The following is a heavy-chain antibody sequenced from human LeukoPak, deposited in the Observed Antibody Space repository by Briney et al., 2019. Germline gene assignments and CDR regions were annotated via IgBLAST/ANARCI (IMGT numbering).Heavy chain of an antibody. J-gene: IGHJ4*02. CDR3: TRLDDFWTGYTYYFDY. Sequence: GGSLRLSCAASGFTFSSYAMSWVRQAPGKGLEWVSAISGSGGSTYYADSVKGRFTISRDNSKNTLYLQMNSLRAEDTAVYYCTRLDDFWTGYTYYFDYWGQGTLVTVSS. CDR1: GFTFSSYA. V-gene: IGHV3-23*01. CDR2: ISGSGGST. D-gene: IGHD3/OR15-3a*01.